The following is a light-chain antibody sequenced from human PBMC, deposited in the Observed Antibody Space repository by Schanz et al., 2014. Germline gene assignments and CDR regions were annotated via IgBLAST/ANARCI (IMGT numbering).Light chain of an antibody. CDR2: GAS. CDR1: QSVSSGY. J-gene: IGKJ2*02. CDR3: QQYGSSPPCT. V-gene: IGKV3-20*01. Sequence: EIVLTQSPGTLSLSPGERATLSCRASQSVSSGYLAWCYQEPGQTPRLLIYGASSRATGIPDRFSGSGSGTDFTLTISRLEPEDFALYYCQQYGSSPPCTFGQGTKLEIK.